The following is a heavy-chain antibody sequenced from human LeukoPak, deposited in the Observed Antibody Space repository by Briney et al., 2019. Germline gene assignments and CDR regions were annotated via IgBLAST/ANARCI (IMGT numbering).Heavy chain of an antibody. D-gene: IGHD3-10*01. CDR3: ASLRPNTMVRGVRIRS. V-gene: IGHV4-59*12. CDR2: IYYSGST. CDR1: GGSISSYY. J-gene: IGHJ4*02. Sequence: SETLSLTCTVSGGSISSYYWSWIRQPPGKGLEWIGYIYYSGSTNYNPSLKSRVTISVDTSKNQFSLKLSSVTAADTAVYYCASLRPNTMVRGVRIRSWGQGTLVTVSS.